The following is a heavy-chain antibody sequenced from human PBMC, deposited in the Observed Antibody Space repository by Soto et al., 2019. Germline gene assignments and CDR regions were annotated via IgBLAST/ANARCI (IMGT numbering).Heavy chain of an antibody. V-gene: IGHV3-9*01. Sequence: GGSLRLSCAASGFTFGDYAMHWVRRAPGKGLEWVSSITWNSRTIGYADSVKGRFTISRDNARNSLFLQMNSLRPEDSALYYCATEWEAVSGNGAFDMWGQGTMVTVSS. D-gene: IGHD6-19*01. J-gene: IGHJ3*02. CDR3: ATEWEAVSGNGAFDM. CDR2: ITWNSRTI. CDR1: GFTFGDYA.